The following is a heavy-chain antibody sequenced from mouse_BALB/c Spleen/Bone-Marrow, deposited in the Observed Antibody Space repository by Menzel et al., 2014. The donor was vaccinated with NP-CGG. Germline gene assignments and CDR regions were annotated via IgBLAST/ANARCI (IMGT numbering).Heavy chain of an antibody. D-gene: IGHD1-1*01. CDR2: ISSGGSYT. Sequence: EVQLVESGGDLVKPGGSLKLSCAASGFTFSSYGMSWVRQTPDKRLEWVATISSGGSYTYYLDSVKGRFTISRDNAKNTLYLQMSSLKSEDTAMYYCASGNYYAMDYWGQGTSVTVSS. V-gene: IGHV5-6*01. CDR1: GFTFSSYG. J-gene: IGHJ4*01. CDR3: ASGNYYAMDY.